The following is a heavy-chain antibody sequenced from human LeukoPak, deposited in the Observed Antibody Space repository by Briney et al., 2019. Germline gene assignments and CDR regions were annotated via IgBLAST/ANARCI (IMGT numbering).Heavy chain of an antibody. Sequence: GGSLRLSCVASGFTFGDNYMSWIRQAPGKGLECLSYISSSGTTIYYADSVKGRFTISRDNAKDSLYLQMNSLRVEDTAIYYCAKSDCGSDGCKLLNYWGQGTLVTVSS. CDR3: AKSDCGSDGCKLLNY. CDR1: GFTFGDNY. CDR2: ISSSGTTI. D-gene: IGHD2-21*01. V-gene: IGHV3-11*01. J-gene: IGHJ4*02.